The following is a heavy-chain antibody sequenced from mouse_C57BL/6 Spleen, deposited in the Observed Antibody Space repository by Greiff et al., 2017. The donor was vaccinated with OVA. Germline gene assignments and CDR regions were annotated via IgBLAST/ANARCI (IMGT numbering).Heavy chain of an antibody. Sequence: VKLLESGAELARPGASVKLSCKASGYTFTSYGISWVKQRTGQGLEWIGEIYPRSGNTYYNEKFKGKATLTADKSSSTAYMELRSLTSEDSAVYFCARRGDDGYYFDYWGQGTTLTVSS. CDR3: ARRGDDGYYFDY. CDR2: IYPRSGNT. D-gene: IGHD2-3*01. CDR1: GYTFTSYG. J-gene: IGHJ2*01. V-gene: IGHV1-81*01.